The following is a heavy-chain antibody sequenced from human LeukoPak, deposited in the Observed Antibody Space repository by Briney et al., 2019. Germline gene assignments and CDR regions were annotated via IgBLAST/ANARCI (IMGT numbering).Heavy chain of an antibody. D-gene: IGHD3-10*01. CDR1: GCTFTSYA. J-gene: IGHJ4*02. CDR2: INAGNGNT. CDR3: ARPRTLWFGELSLTY. V-gene: IGHV1-3*01. Sequence: GASVKVSCKASGCTFTSYAMHWVRQAPGQRLEWMGWINAGNGNTKYSQKFQGRVTITRDTSASTAYMELSSLRSEDTAVYYCARPRTLWFGELSLTYWGQGTLVTVSS.